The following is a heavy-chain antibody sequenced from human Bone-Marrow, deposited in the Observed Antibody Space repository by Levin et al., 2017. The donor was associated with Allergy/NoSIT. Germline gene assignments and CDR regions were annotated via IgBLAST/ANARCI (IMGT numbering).Heavy chain of an antibody. CDR2: ISGSGGST. Sequence: GESLKISCAASGFTFSSYAMSWVRQAPGKGLEWVSAISGSGGSTYYADSVKGRFTISRDNSKNTLYLQMNSLRAEDTAVYYCAKWSPRLGWEMPGVGFDYWGQGTLVTVSS. CDR1: GFTFSSYA. CDR3: AKWSPRLGWEMPGVGFDY. V-gene: IGHV3-23*01. D-gene: IGHD1-26*01. J-gene: IGHJ4*02.